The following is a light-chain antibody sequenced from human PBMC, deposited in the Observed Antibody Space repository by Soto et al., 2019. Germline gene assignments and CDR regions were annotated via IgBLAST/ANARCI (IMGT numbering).Light chain of an antibody. CDR2: GAS. Sequence: DILMPQSPATLSVSPGEGVTLSCRASQSITSDLAWYQQSPGQAPRLLLYGASTRATGVPPRFSGGGSGTEFTLTISSLQSEDSAIYYCQQYKSWPPITFGQGTRLEIK. V-gene: IGKV3-15*01. CDR1: QSITSD. CDR3: QQYKSWPPIT. J-gene: IGKJ5*01.